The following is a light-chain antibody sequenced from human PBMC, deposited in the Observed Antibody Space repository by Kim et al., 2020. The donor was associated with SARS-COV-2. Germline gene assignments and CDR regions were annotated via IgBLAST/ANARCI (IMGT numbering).Light chain of an antibody. V-gene: IGLV3-19*01. J-gene: IGLJ3*02. CDR3: LCRDSSGNFWR. CDR2: GNK. Sequence: SSELTQDPAVSVALGQTVRITCQGDSLRSYFTSWYQQRPGQAPVFVIYGNKNRAPGIPDRFSGSRPGNTASLPITGARAEDEAAYYFLCRDSSGNFWRFG. CDR1: SLRSYF.